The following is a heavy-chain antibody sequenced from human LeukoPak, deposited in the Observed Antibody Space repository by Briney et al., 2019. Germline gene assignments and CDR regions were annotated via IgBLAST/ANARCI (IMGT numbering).Heavy chain of an antibody. CDR3: ARGGGYYDSSGSVLGNY. V-gene: IGHV1-8*01. J-gene: IGHJ4*02. CDR2: MSPNSGNT. CDR1: GYTFTSYD. Sequence: ASVKVSCKASGYTFTSYDINWVRQATGQGLEWMGWMSPNSGNTGYAQKFQGRVTMTRNTSISTAYMELSSLRSEDTAVYYCARGGGYYDSSGSVLGNYWGQGTLVTVSS. D-gene: IGHD3-22*01.